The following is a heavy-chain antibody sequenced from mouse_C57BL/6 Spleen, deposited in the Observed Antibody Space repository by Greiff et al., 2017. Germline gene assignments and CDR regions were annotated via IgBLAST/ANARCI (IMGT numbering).Heavy chain of an antibody. CDR2: IHPNSGST. CDR3: ARSDDRTYAVDY. Sequence: VQLQQPGAELVKPGASVKLSCKASGYTFTSYWMHWVKQRPGQGLEWIGMIHPNSGSTNYNEKFKSKATLTVDKSSSTAYMQLRSLTSEDSAVYDCARSDDRTYAVDYWGQGTSVTVSS. J-gene: IGHJ4*01. V-gene: IGHV1-64*01. CDR1: GYTFTSYW.